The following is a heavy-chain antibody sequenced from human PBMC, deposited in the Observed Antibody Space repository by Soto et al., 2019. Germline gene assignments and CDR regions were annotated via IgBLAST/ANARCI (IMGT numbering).Heavy chain of an antibody. Sequence: SETLSLTCTVSGGSISSSYWSWIRQSPGKGLEWIAYSYYSGTTNYNPSLESRVTISLDTSKNQFSLRLTTVTAADTAVYYCARSVVHQWLVHDAFDVWGRGALVTVSS. CDR2: SYYSGTT. D-gene: IGHD6-19*01. J-gene: IGHJ3*01. CDR3: ARSVVHQWLVHDAFDV. CDR1: GGSISSSY. V-gene: IGHV4-59*01.